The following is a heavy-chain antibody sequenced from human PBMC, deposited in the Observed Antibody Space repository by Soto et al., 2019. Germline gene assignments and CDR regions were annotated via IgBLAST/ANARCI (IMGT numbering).Heavy chain of an antibody. V-gene: IGHV1-69*06. Sequence: GASVKVSCKASGGTFSSYAISWVRQAPGQGLEWMGGIIPIFGTANYAQKSQGRVTITADKSTSTAYMELSSLRSEDTAVYYCAGGYCSGGSCPVYYFDYWGQGTLVTVSS. CDR1: GGTFSSYA. J-gene: IGHJ4*02. D-gene: IGHD2-15*01. CDR2: IIPIFGTA. CDR3: AGGYCSGGSCPVYYFDY.